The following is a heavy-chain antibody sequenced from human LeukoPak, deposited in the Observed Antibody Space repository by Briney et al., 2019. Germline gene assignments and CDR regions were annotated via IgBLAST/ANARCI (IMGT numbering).Heavy chain of an antibody. V-gene: IGHV1-18*01. CDR3: ARSPIARVAATTPYYMDV. D-gene: IGHD6-19*01. Sequence: GASVKVSCKASGYTFANYGISWVRQAPGQGLEWVGWISAYNGHTNYAQKLQDRVTMTTDTSTSTGYMELRSLRSDDTALYYCARSPIARVAATTPYYMDVWGKGTTVTVSS. J-gene: IGHJ6*03. CDR2: ISAYNGHT. CDR1: GYTFANYG.